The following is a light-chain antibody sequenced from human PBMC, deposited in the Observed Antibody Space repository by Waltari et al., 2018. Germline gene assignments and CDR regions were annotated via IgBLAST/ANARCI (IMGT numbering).Light chain of an antibody. CDR1: QSISSY. CDR2: AES. CDR3: QQSYSTSIT. Sequence: DIQMTQSPSSLSASVGDRVTITCRASQSISSYLNWYQQKPGKAPKLLIYAESGLQSGVPSRFSGSGSGTDFTLTISSLQPEDFATYYCQQSYSTSITFGQGTRLEIK. J-gene: IGKJ5*01. V-gene: IGKV1-39*01.